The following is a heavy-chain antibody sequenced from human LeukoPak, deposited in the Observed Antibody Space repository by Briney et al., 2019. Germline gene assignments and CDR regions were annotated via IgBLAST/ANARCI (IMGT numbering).Heavy chain of an antibody. V-gene: IGHV1-8*02. CDR2: MNPNSGNT. Sequence: GASVKVSCKADGYTFTNFGITWVRQATGQGLEWMGWMNPNSGNTGYAQKFQGRVTMTRNTSISTAYMELSSLRSEDTAVYYCARHDYYDSSGYRGAFDIWGQGTMVTVSS. CDR1: GYTFTNFG. J-gene: IGHJ3*02. CDR3: ARHDYYDSSGYRGAFDI. D-gene: IGHD3-22*01.